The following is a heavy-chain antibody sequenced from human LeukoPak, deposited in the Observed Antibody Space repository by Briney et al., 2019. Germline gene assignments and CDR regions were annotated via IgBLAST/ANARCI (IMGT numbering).Heavy chain of an antibody. CDR3: ARVAATPGGFVY. D-gene: IGHD2-15*01. CDR2: INPTGGST. Sequence: ASVKVSCKASGYTFPSYFMHWVRQAPGQGLEWMGIINPTGGSTTYAQKFQGRVTMTRDTSTSTAYMELRSLRSDDTAVYYCARVAATPGGFVYWGQGTLVTVSS. V-gene: IGHV1-46*03. CDR1: GYTFPSYF. J-gene: IGHJ4*02.